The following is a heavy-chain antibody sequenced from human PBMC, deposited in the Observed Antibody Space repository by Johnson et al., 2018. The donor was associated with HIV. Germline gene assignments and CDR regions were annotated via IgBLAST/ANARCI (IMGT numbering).Heavy chain of an antibody. CDR2: IKSKTDGGTT. CDR3: TTEQGYYGDAFDI. J-gene: IGHJ3*02. CDR1: GFTFSNAW. Sequence: VQLVESGGGLVKPGGSLRLSCAASGFTFSNAWMSWVRQAPGKGLEWVGRIKSKTDGGTTDYAAPVKGRFTISRDDSKNTLYLQMNSLKTEDTAVYYCTTEQGYYGDAFDIWGQGTMVTVSS. V-gene: IGHV3-15*01. D-gene: IGHD3-10*01.